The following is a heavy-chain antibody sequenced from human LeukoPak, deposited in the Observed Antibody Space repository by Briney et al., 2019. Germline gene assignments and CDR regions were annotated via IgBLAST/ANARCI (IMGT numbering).Heavy chain of an antibody. J-gene: IGHJ3*02. CDR3: AKDSRWLHYDAFDI. D-gene: IGHD5-24*01. CDR2: ISWNCGSK. Sequence: PGRSLRLSCAASGFTFDDYAMHWVRQAPGKGLEWVSGISWNCGSKGYADSVKGRFTIHRDNEKHSQYLQTNNQRAEDTAFYYCAKDSRWLHYDAFDIWGQGTMVSVSS. V-gene: IGHV3-9*01. CDR1: GFTFDDYA.